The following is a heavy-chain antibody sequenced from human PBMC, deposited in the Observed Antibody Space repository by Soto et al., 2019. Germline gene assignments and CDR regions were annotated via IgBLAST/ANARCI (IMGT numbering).Heavy chain of an antibody. V-gene: IGHV3-33*01. J-gene: IGHJ4*02. CDR2: IWYDGSNK. Sequence: GGSLRLSCAASGFTFSSYGMHWVRQAPGKGLEWVAFIWYDGSNKYYADSVKGRFTISRDNSKNTLYLQMNSLRAEDTAVYYCARDRGIAVAVTGSSFDYWGQGTLVTVSS. CDR3: ARDRGIAVAVTGSSFDY. D-gene: IGHD6-19*01. CDR1: GFTFSSYG.